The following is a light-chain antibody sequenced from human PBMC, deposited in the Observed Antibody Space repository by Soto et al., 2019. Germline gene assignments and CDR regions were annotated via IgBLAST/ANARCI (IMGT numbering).Light chain of an antibody. Sequence: DIPMTQSPSTLSASVGDRVTISCRASQSSTTWLAWYHQKPGRAPNLLIYKASTLASGVPSRFSGSGSGTEFTLTISSVQADDFATYSCQQYSTYSRAFGQGTKVESK. J-gene: IGKJ1*01. V-gene: IGKV1-5*03. CDR1: QSSTTW. CDR2: KAS. CDR3: QQYSTYSRA.